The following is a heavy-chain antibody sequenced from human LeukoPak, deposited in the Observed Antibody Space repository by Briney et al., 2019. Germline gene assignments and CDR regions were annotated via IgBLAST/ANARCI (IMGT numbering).Heavy chain of an antibody. CDR1: GGSISSGPYY. D-gene: IGHD3-3*01. Sequence: SGTLSLTCTVSGGSISSGPYYWGWIRQPPGKGLEWIGSIYYSGTTYYNPSLKSRVTISVDTSKNHFSLKLSSVTAADTAVYYCARLPRYDFWSWGQGTLVTVSS. V-gene: IGHV4-39*01. CDR3: ARLPRYDFWS. J-gene: IGHJ4*02. CDR2: IYYSGTT.